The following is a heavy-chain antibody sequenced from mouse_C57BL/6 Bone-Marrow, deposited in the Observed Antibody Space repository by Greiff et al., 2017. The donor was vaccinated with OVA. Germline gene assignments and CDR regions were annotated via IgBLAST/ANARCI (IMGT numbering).Heavy chain of an antibody. CDR3: AKSRTGTSYAMDY. Sequence: VQRVESGPGLVQPSQSLSITCTVSGFSLTSYGVHWVRQSPGKGLEWLGVIWRGGSTDYNAAFMSRLSITKDNSKSQVFFKMNSLQADDTAIYYCAKSRTGTSYAMDYWGQGTSVTVSS. CDR1: GFSLTSYG. CDR2: IWRGGST. J-gene: IGHJ4*01. D-gene: IGHD4-1*01. V-gene: IGHV2-5*01.